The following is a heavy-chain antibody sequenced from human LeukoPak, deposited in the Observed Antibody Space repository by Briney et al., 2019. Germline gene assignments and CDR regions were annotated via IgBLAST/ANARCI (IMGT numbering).Heavy chain of an antibody. CDR3: AKISPYSSSGRRNYYYYYMDV. J-gene: IGHJ6*03. Sequence: PGGSLRLSCAASGFTFNSYGMHWVRQAPGKGLEWVAFIRYDGSNKYYADSVKGRFTISRDNSKNTLYLQMNSLRAEDTAVYYCAKISPYSSSGRRNYYYYYMDVWGKGTTVTVSS. CDR1: GFTFNSYG. D-gene: IGHD6-6*01. V-gene: IGHV3-30*02. CDR2: IRYDGSNK.